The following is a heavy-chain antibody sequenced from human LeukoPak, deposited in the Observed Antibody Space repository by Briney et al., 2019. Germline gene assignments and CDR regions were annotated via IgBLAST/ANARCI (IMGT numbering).Heavy chain of an antibody. Sequence: ASVKVSCKASGYTFTNYGISWVRQAPGQGLEWMGWISGYNGNTDYAQNLQGRVTLTIDKSTSTAYMELRSLRSDDTATYYCARGFSSSWYYVFDVWGQGTMVTVSS. CDR1: GYTFTNYG. J-gene: IGHJ3*01. CDR3: ARGFSSSWYYVFDV. CDR2: ISGYNGNT. V-gene: IGHV1-18*04. D-gene: IGHD6-13*01.